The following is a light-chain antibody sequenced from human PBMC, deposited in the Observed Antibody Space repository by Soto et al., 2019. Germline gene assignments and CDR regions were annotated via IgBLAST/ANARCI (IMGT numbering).Light chain of an antibody. CDR3: QQRSSWPLT. CDR2: DSF. J-gene: IGKJ4*01. CDR1: QSVTSY. Sequence: EIVLTQSPATLSLSPGERATLSCRASQSVTSYLAGYQQKPGQAPRLLIYDSFNRATGIPARFSGSGSGTDFTLTISSLEAEDSAVYYCQQRSSWPLTFGGGTKVEIK. V-gene: IGKV3-11*01.